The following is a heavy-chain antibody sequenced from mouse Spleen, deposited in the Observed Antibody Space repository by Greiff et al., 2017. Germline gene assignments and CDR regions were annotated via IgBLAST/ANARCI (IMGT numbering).Heavy chain of an antibody. Sequence: VQLQQSGAELVRPGTSVKVSCKASGYAFTNYLIEWVKQRPGQGLEWIGVINPGSGGTNYNEKFKGKATLTADKSSSTAYMQLSSLTSKDSAVYFCARGYGSSYDYYAMDYWGQGTSVTVSS. CDR3: ARGYGSSYDYYAMDY. J-gene: IGHJ4*01. CDR2: INPGSGGT. D-gene: IGHD1-1*01. V-gene: IGHV1-54*01. CDR1: GYAFTNYL.